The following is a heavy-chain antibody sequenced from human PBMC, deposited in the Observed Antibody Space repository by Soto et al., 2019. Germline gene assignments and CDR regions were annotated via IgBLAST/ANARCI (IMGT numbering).Heavy chain of an antibody. D-gene: IGHD3-10*01. CDR1: GFTVSTHY. CDR2: IYTDGST. Sequence: EVQLVESGGGLVQPGGPLRLSCAVSGFTVSTHYMSWVRQAPGKGLEWVSVIYTDGSTSYADSVKGRFTVSRHISKNTVYLQMNSLRSEDTALYYCAREGSGTFYTWGQGTVVTVSS. V-gene: IGHV3-66*01. CDR3: AREGSGTFYT. J-gene: IGHJ4*02.